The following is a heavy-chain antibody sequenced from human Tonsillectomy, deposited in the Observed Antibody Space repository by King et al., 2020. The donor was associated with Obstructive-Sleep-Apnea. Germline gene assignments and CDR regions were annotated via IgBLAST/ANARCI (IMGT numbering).Heavy chain of an antibody. CDR2: IYYSGST. Sequence: QLQESGPGLVKPSETLSLTCTVSGGSISSYYWSWIRQPPGKGLEWIGYIYYSGSTNYNPSLKSRVTISVDTSKNQFSLKLNSVTAADTAVYYCGGLRKAMVRGVSDYFDYWGQGTLVTVSS. CDR1: GGSISSYY. CDR3: GGLRKAMVRGVSDYFDY. D-gene: IGHD3-10*01. V-gene: IGHV4-59*08. J-gene: IGHJ4*02.